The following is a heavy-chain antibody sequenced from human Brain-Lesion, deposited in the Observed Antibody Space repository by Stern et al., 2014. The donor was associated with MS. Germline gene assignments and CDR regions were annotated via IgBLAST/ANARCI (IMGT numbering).Heavy chain of an antibody. D-gene: IGHD3-10*01. Sequence: VQLVESGGGLVQPGGSLRLSCAASGFTFSNYWMHWVRQAPGKGLVWVSRVNNDGRRTRYADSVKGRFTMSRENAKNTLYLQMNSLRVEDTAIYYCAKGERWFDSWGQGTLVTVSS. CDR2: VNNDGRRT. CDR3: AKGERWFDS. V-gene: IGHV3-74*02. J-gene: IGHJ5*01. CDR1: GFTFSNYW.